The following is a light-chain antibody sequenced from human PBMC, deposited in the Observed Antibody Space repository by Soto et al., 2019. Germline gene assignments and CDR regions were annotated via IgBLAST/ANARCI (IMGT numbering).Light chain of an antibody. Sequence: QSVLTQPASVSGSPGQSITISCTGTSSDVGGYKYVSWYQQHPGKAPKLMIYDVSNRPSGVSNRFSGSKSVNTASLTISGLQAEDEADYYCSSYTSSSTLLYVFGTGTKLTVL. CDR1: SSDVGGYKY. CDR3: SSYTSSSTLLYV. J-gene: IGLJ1*01. CDR2: DVS. V-gene: IGLV2-14*01.